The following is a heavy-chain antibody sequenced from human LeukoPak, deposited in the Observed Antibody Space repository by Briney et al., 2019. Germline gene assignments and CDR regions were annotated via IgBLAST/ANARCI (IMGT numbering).Heavy chain of an antibody. Sequence: PGGSLRLSCAASGFTFSSYGMHWVRQAPGKGLEWVAFIRYDGSYKYYADSVKGRFTISRDNSKNTLYLQMNSLRAEDTAVYYCAKEVTVIDFYYYMDVWGKGTTVTVSS. J-gene: IGHJ6*03. CDR1: GFTFSSYG. D-gene: IGHD2-21*02. V-gene: IGHV3-30*02. CDR3: AKEVTVIDFYYYMDV. CDR2: IRYDGSYK.